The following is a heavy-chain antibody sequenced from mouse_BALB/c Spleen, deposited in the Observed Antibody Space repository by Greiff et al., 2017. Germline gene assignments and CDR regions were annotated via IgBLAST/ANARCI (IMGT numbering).Heavy chain of an antibody. D-gene: IGHD1-1*02. V-gene: IGHV3-2*02. J-gene: IGHJ2*01. Sequence: VQLKESGPGLVKPSQSLSLTCTVTGYSITSDYAWNWIRQFPANKLEWMGYISYSGSTSYNPSLKSRISITRDTSKNQFFLQLNSVTTEDTATYYCARLWYYFDYWGQGTTLTVSS. CDR2: ISYSGST. CDR1: GYSITSDYA. CDR3: ARLWYYFDY.